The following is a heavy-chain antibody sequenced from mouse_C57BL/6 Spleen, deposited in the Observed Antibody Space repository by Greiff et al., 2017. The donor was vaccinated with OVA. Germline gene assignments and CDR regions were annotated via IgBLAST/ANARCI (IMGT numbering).Heavy chain of an antibody. CDR3: ASGSCGVFDY. J-gene: IGHJ2*01. CDR2: IYPGSGNT. D-gene: IGHD6-1*01. Sequence: VQLVESGAELVRPGASVKLSCKASGYTFTNYYINWVKQRPGQGLEWIVRIYPGSGNTYYNEKFKGKATLTAAKSSSTAYMQLSSLTSEDSAVYCCASGSCGVFDYWGQGTTLTVSA. CDR1: GYTFTNYY. V-gene: IGHV1-76*01.